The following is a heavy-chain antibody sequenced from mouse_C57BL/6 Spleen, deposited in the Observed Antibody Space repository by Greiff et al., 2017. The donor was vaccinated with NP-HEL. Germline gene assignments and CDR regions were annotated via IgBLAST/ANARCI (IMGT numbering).Heavy chain of an antibody. J-gene: IGHJ3*01. CDR3: ASGYSNYPAWFAY. CDR1: GYTFTSYW. D-gene: IGHD2-5*01. V-gene: IGHV1-61*01. Sequence: QVQLQQPGAELVRPGSSVKLSCKASGYTFTSYWMDWVKQRPGQGLEWIGNIYPSDSETHYNQKFKDKATLTVDKSSSTAYMQLSSLTSEDSAVYYCASGYSNYPAWFAYWGQGTLVTVSA. CDR2: IYPSDSET.